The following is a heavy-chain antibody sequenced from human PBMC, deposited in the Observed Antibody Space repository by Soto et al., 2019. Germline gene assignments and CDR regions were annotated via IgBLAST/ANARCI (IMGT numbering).Heavy chain of an antibody. J-gene: IGHJ4*02. Sequence: SETLSLTCTVSGGSISSYYWSWIRQPPGKGLEWIGYIYYSGSTNYNPSLKSRVTISVDTSKNQFSLKLSSVTAADTAVYYCARVGEGGYADYWGQGTLVTVS. D-gene: IGHD5-12*01. V-gene: IGHV4-59*01. CDR2: IYYSGST. CDR3: ARVGEGGYADY. CDR1: GGSISSYY.